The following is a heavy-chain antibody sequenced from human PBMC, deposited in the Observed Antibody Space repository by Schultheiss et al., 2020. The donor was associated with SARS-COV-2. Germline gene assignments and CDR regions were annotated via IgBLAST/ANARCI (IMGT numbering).Heavy chain of an antibody. CDR1: GGSISSGDYY. J-gene: IGHJ4*02. V-gene: IGHV4-30-4*01. CDR2: IYYSGST. D-gene: IGHD1-20*01. CDR3: ARRLVGSGKNRITGTMLSYFDY. Sequence: SETLSLTCAVSGGSISSGDYYWSWIRQPPGKGLEWIGYIYYSGSTYYNPSLKSRVTISVDTSKNQFSLKLSSVTAADTAVYYCARRLVGSGKNRITGTMLSYFDYWGQGTLVTVSS.